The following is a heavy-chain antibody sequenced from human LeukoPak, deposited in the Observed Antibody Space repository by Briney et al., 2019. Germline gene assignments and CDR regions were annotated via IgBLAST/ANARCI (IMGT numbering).Heavy chain of an antibody. CDR2: IRHDGSDK. D-gene: IGHD3-22*01. V-gene: IGHV3-30*02. CDR3: AKASAMIVVVSKHFDY. J-gene: IGHJ4*02. CDR1: GFTFSNYN. Sequence: GGSLRLSCAASGFTFSNYNMHWVRQAPGKGLEWVTFIRHDGSDKHYADSVKGRFTISRDNSKNTLFLQMNSLRAEDTAVYYCAKASAMIVVVSKHFDYWGQGTLVTVSS.